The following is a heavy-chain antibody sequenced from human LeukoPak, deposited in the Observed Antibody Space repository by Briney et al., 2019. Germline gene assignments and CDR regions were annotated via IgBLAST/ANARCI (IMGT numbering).Heavy chain of an antibody. Sequence: GGSLRISCAASGFTFSSYSMTWVRQAPGKGLEWVSAISGSGGSTYYANSVKGRFTISRDNSKNTLYLQMNSLRAEDTAVYYCAKGVYSSSWYGGSYGMDVWGQGTTVTVSS. J-gene: IGHJ6*02. V-gene: IGHV3-23*01. D-gene: IGHD6-13*01. CDR2: ISGSGGST. CDR3: AKGVYSSSWYGGSYGMDV. CDR1: GFTFSSYS.